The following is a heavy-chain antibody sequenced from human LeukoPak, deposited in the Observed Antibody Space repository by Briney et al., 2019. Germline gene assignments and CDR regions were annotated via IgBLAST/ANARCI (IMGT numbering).Heavy chain of an antibody. D-gene: IGHD4-23*01. J-gene: IGHJ4*02. Sequence: SVTVSYKPSVYSFITHGIRWVRQAPGQGLEWMGGIMPIFGATNYAQKFQGRLTITTDGSTSTAYMELNNLSSEDTALYYCARVATVGSLDNWGQGTLVTVSS. CDR3: ARVATVGSLDN. CDR2: IMPIFGAT. V-gene: IGHV1-69*05. CDR1: VYSFITHG.